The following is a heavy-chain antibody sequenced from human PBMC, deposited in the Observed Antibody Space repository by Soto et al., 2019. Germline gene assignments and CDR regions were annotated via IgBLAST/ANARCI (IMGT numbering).Heavy chain of an antibody. CDR1: GFTFSTYS. J-gene: IGHJ6*02. V-gene: IGHV3-21*01. Sequence: PGGSLRLSCAASGFTFSTYSMNWVRQAPGKGLEWVSSISSSSSYIYYADSVKGRFTISRDNAKNSVYLQMNSLRAEDTAVYYCARYDSSGYYWPYYYYGMDVWGQGTTVTVSS. D-gene: IGHD3-22*01. CDR2: ISSSSSYI. CDR3: ARYDSSGYYWPYYYYGMDV.